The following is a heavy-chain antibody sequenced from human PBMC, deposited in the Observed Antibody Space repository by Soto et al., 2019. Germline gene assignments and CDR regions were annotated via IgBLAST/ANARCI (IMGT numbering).Heavy chain of an antibody. CDR1: GGSISSSSYY. CDR3: AMEMGGSIDY. V-gene: IGHV4-39*01. CDR2: FYHSGST. J-gene: IGHJ4*02. D-gene: IGHD1-26*01. Sequence: QLQLQESGPGLVKPSETLSLTCTVSGGSISSSSYYWGWIRQPPGEGLEWIGTFYHSGSTYYKPSLKSRVTISVDTSKNLFSLKLNSVTAADTSIYYCAMEMGGSIDYWGQGTLVTVSS.